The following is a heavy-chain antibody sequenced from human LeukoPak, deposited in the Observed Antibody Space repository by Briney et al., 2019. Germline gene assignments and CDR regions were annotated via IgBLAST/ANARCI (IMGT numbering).Heavy chain of an antibody. D-gene: IGHD6-19*01. Sequence: GACVKVSCKASRGTFSRYAISWVRQAPGQGLEWMGRIIPRIGIAHYVQKFQGRVTITADKSTSTAYMELSSLRAEDTALYYSARSSKAESTRYSSGWYSGPPYYYVMDVWGQGTTVTVSS. CDR1: RGTFSRYA. V-gene: IGHV1-69*04. CDR3: ARSSKAESTRYSSGWYSGPPYYYVMDV. CDR2: IIPRIGIA. J-gene: IGHJ6*02.